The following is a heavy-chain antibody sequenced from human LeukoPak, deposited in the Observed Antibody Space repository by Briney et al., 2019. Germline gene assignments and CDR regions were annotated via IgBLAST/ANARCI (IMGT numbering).Heavy chain of an antibody. Sequence: GGSLRLSCTASGFTFSSHNMNWVRQAPGKGLEWVSLITTSSSYIYYADSVKGRFTVSRDNGKNLLYLEINSLRAEDTAVYYCVRDGQTSESPDAYWGQGTMVTFSS. V-gene: IGHV3-21*06. CDR2: ITTSSSYI. CDR1: GFTFSSHN. CDR3: VRDGQTSESPDAY. J-gene: IGHJ4*02.